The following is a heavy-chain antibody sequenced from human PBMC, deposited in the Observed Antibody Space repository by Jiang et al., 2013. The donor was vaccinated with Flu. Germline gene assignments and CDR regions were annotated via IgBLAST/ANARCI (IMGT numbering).Heavy chain of an antibody. CDR2: INTNTGDP. CDR1: GYTFSTYA. CDR3: ARYVVGPDGGYNAYYYGMDV. Sequence: QSGSELKHPGASVKVSCKASGYTFSTYAINWVRQAPGQGLEWMGWINTNTGDPTYAQGFTGRFVFSLDSSVSTAYLQISSLKAEDAAIYYCARYVVGPDGGYNAYYYGMDVWGQGTLVTVSS. J-gene: IGHJ6*02. V-gene: IGHV7-4-1*02. D-gene: IGHD2-2*01.